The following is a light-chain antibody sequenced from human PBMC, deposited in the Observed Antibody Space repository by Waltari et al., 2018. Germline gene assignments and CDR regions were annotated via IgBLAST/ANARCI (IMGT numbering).Light chain of an antibody. CDR2: EVS. Sequence: QSALTQPPSASASPGQPVTISCTGTSSHVGGYTYVSWYQQHPGKAPKLMIFEVSKRPSGVPDRFSGSRSANTASLTVSGLQAEDEADYYCSSYAGSNNVFGTGTKVTVL. CDR1: SSHVGGYTY. J-gene: IGLJ1*01. CDR3: SSYAGSNNV. V-gene: IGLV2-8*01.